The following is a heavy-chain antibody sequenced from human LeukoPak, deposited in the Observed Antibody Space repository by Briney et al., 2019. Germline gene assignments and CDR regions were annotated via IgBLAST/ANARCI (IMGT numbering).Heavy chain of an antibody. J-gene: IGHJ4*02. D-gene: IGHD1-26*01. V-gene: IGHV3-30*03. CDR3: ARDPGTRYSVKVGYYFDY. CDR2: IIYDGTNA. CDR1: GFTFNSYG. Sequence: GRSLRLSCAASGFTFNSYGIHWVRQAPGKGLEWVSVIIYDGTNAHYADSVKGRFTVSRDNSRNTLFLQMNSLRPDDTAVYYCARDPGTRYSVKVGYYFDYWGQGTLVTVSS.